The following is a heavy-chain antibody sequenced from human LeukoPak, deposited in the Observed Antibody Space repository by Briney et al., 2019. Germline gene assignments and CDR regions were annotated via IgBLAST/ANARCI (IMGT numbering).Heavy chain of an antibody. D-gene: IGHD6-19*01. V-gene: IGHV3-23*01. CDR3: AKGSGWYDTPFDY. CDR1: GFTLSSYA. J-gene: IGHJ4*02. Sequence: GGSLRLSCAASGFTLSSYAMSGVRQAPGKRLNWVSAISGRGGSTYYADSVKGRFTISRDNSKNTLYLQMNSLRAEDTAVYYCAKGSGWYDTPFDYWCQGTLVTVSS. CDR2: ISGRGGST.